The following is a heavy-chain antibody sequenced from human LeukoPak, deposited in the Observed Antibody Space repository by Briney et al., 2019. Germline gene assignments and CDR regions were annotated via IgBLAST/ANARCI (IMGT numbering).Heavy chain of an antibody. CDR3: ARVHGSGNFYYFDY. V-gene: IGHV3-53*01. CDR1: GFTVSSNY. Sequence: GGSLRHSCAASGFTVSSNYMSWVRQAPGKGLEWVSVIYSGGSTYYADSVKGRFTISRDNSKNTLYLQMNSLRAEDTAVYYCARVHGSGNFYYFDYWGQGTLVTVSS. CDR2: IYSGGST. J-gene: IGHJ4*02. D-gene: IGHD3-10*01.